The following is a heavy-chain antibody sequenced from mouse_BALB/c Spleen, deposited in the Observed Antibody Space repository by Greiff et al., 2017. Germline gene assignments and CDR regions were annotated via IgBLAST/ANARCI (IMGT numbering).Heavy chain of an antibody. CDR2: ISSGSSTI. Sequence: EVQGVESGGGLVQPGGSRKLSCAASGFTFSSFGMHWVRQAPEKGLEWVAYISSGSSTIYYADTVKGRFTISRDNPKNTLFLQMTSLRSEDTAMYYCARSSSLPFFAYWGQGTLVTVSA. V-gene: IGHV5-17*02. CDR1: GFTFSSFG. J-gene: IGHJ3*01. D-gene: IGHD1-1*01. CDR3: ARSSSLPFFAY.